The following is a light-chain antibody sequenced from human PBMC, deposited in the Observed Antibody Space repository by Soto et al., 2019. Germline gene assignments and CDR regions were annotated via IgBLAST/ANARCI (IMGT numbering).Light chain of an antibody. CDR1: QSVTSN. J-gene: IGKJ4*01. Sequence: EIVMTQSPATLSVSPGERATLSCKASQSVTSNLAWYQQKPGKPPRRLIYGASTRATGIPARFSGSGSGTEFTLTISSLQSEDFAVYYCQQYNNWPLTFGGGTKVDIK. V-gene: IGKV3-15*01. CDR2: GAS. CDR3: QQYNNWPLT.